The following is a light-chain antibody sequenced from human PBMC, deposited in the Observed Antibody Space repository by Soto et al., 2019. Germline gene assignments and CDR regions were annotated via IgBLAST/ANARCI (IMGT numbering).Light chain of an antibody. V-gene: IGKV1-5*01. CDR1: HSISSS. Sequence: DIQMTQSPSTLSASVGDRVSITCRASHSISSSLAWYQQEPGKVPKLLIYAASTLQSGVPSRFSGSGSGPEFTLTISSLQPEDFATYYCQQVNRYPVTFGQGTRLEIK. CDR2: AAS. CDR3: QQVNRYPVT. J-gene: IGKJ5*01.